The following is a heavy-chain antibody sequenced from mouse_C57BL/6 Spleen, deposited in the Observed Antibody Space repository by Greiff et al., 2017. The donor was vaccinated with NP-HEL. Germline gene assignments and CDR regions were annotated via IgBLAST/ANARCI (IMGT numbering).Heavy chain of an antibody. CDR3: AREGRYSNYPYYFDY. V-gene: IGHV1-26*01. D-gene: IGHD2-5*01. Sequence: VQLQQSGPELVKPGASVKISCKASGYTFTDYYMNWVKQSHGKSLEWIGDINPNNGGTSYNQKFKGKATLTVDKSSSTAYMELRSLTSEDSAVYYCAREGRYSNYPYYFDYWGQGTTLTVSS. CDR1: GYTFTDYY. J-gene: IGHJ2*01. CDR2: INPNNGGT.